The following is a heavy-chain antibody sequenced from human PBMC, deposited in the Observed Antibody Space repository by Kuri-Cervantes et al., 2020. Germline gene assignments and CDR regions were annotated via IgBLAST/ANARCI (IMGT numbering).Heavy chain of an antibody. D-gene: IGHD6-13*01. CDR2: TYYRSKWYN. Sequence: SQTLSHTCAIPGDSVSSNSAACDWIRQPPSRCLEWLGRTYYRSKWYNEYAGSVKSRITINPDTSKNQFPLQLNSVTPEDTAVYYCAGEGQLVAENFCDYWGQGTLVTVSS. CDR1: GDSVSSNSAA. CDR3: AGEGQLVAENFCDY. J-gene: IGHJ4*02. V-gene: IGHV6-1*01.